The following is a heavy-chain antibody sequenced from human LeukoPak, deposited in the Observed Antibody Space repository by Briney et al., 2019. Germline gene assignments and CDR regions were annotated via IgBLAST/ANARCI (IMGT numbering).Heavy chain of an antibody. J-gene: IGHJ4*02. CDR1: GFTFNYYS. D-gene: IGHD3-22*01. V-gene: IGHV3-21*01. CDR3: ARDGYYYDSSGYYGFAWDY. CDR2: ISSSSSYI. Sequence: GGSLRLSCAASGFTFNYYSMNWVRQAPGKGLEWVSSISSSSSYIYYADSVKGRFTISRDNAKNSLYLQMNSLRAEDTAVYYCARDGYYYDSSGYYGFAWDYWGQGTRVTVSS.